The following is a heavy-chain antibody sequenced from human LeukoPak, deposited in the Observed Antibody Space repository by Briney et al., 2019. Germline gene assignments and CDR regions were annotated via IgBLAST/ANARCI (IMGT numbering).Heavy chain of an antibody. Sequence: RPSETLSLTCAVYGGSFSGYYWSWIRQPPGKGLEWIGEINHSGSTNYNPSLKSRVNISVDSSKNQFSLKLSSVTAADTAVYYCAGTSKYMAVWGKGTTVTVSS. CDR2: INHSGST. CDR3: AGTSKYMAV. J-gene: IGHJ6*03. CDR1: GGSFSGYY. V-gene: IGHV4-34*01.